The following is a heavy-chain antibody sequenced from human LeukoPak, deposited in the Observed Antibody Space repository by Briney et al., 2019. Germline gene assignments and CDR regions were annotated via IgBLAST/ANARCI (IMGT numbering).Heavy chain of an antibody. CDR3: ARENYNWNPDQGYKVFDY. J-gene: IGHJ4*02. CDR2: ISSSSSTM. Sequence: GGSLRLSCAASGFTFSSYSMNWVRQAPGKGLEWVSYISSSSSTMYYADSVKGRFTISRDNAKNSLYLQMNSLRAEDTAVYYCARENYNWNPDQGYKVFDYWGQGILVTVSS. D-gene: IGHD1-20*01. CDR1: GFTFSSYS. V-gene: IGHV3-48*04.